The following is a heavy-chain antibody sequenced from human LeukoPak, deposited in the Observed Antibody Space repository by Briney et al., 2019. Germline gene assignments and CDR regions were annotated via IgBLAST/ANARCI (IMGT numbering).Heavy chain of an antibody. CDR2: ILPSSGGP. V-gene: IGHV1-2*02. CDR3: ARKGEDYGDYDY. Sequence: ASVKVSCKASGYTFTGYYMHWVRQAPGQGLEWMGWILPSSGGPYYAQKFQGRITMTRDTSISTAYMELTRLRSDDMAVYYCARKGEDYGDYDYWGQGTLATVSS. CDR1: GYTFTGYY. D-gene: IGHD4-17*01. J-gene: IGHJ4*02.